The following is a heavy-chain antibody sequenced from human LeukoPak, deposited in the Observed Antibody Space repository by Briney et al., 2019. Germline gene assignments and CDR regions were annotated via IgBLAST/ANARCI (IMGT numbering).Heavy chain of an antibody. J-gene: IGHJ5*02. Sequence: GGSPRLSCSASGFTFSSYAMHCVRQAPGKGLEYVSAISSNGGSTYYADSVKGRFTISRDNSKNTLYLQMSSLRAEDTAVYYCVKSMVRGINWFDPWGQGTLVTVSS. V-gene: IGHV3-64D*06. CDR2: ISSNGGST. CDR1: GFTFSSYA. D-gene: IGHD3-10*01. CDR3: VKSMVRGINWFDP.